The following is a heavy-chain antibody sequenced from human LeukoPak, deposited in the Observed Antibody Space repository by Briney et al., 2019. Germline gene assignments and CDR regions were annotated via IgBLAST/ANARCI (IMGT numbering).Heavy chain of an antibody. V-gene: IGHV1-2*06. D-gene: IGHD3-9*01. CDR1: GYTFTSYY. CDR2: INPNSGGT. J-gene: IGHJ4*02. CDR3: ARGPSLRYYDILTALDY. Sequence: ASVKVSCKASGYTFTSYYMHWVRQAPGQGLEWMGRINPNSGGTNYAQKFQGRVTMTRDTSISTAYMELSRLRSDDTAVYYCARGPSLRYYDILTALDYWGQGTLVTVSS.